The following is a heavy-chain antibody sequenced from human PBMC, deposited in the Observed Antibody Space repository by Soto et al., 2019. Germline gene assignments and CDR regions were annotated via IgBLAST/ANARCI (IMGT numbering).Heavy chain of an antibody. V-gene: IGHV1-2*02. Sequence: ASVKVSCKASGYTFSDYYIHWVRQAPGQGLEWMGWINLNSGGTKYAPKFQGGATMTRDTSITTAYMELSRLRSGDTAVYYCAREPATAKPEGVDFWGQGTLVTVSS. CDR2: INLNSGGT. J-gene: IGHJ4*02. CDR3: AREPATAKPEGVDF. D-gene: IGHD1-1*01. CDR1: GYTFSDYY.